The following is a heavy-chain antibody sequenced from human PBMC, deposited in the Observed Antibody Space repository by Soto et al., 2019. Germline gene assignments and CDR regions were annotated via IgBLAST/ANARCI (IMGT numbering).Heavy chain of an antibody. CDR1: GFTFSSYA. D-gene: IGHD3-22*01. J-gene: IGHJ6*01. V-gene: IGHV3-30-3*01. CDR2: ISYDGSNK. CDR3: ARDTSDSSGYYYYGMDV. Sequence: QVQLVESGGGVVQPGRSLRLSCAASGFTFSSYAMHWVRQAPGKGLEWVAVISYDGSNKYYADSVKGRFTISRDNSKNTLYLQMNSLRAEDTAVYYCARDTSDSSGYYYYGMDVW.